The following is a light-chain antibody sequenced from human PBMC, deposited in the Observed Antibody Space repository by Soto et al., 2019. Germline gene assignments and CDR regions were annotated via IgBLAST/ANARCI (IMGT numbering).Light chain of an antibody. CDR2: EVS. Sequence: QSVLTQPASVSGSPGQSITISCTGTSSDVGSTNLVSRYQQHPGRVPKVMIYEVSKWPSGVSNRFSGSKSGNTASLTISGLQAEDEADYFCCSYAGSRTSAGTTAYFFGTGTKVPVL. CDR3: CSYAGSRTSAGTTAYF. CDR1: SSDVGSTNL. V-gene: IGLV2-23*02. J-gene: IGLJ1*01.